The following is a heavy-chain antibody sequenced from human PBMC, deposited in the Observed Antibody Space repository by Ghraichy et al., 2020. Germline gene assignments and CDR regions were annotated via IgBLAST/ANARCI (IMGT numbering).Heavy chain of an antibody. V-gene: IGHV4-39*07. CDR3: ARDKSNYYDFWSGYDGCRYYFDY. J-gene: IGHJ4*02. CDR1: GGSISSSSYY. Sequence: SETLSLTCTVSGGSISSSSYYWGWIRQPPGKGLEWIGSIYYSGSTYYNPSLKSRVTISVDTSKNQFSLKLSSVTAADTAVYYCARDKSNYYDFWSGYDGCRYYFDYWGQGTLVTVSS. D-gene: IGHD3-3*01. CDR2: IYYSGST.